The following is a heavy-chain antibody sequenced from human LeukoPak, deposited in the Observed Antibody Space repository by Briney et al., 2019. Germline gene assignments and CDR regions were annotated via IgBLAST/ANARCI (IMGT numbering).Heavy chain of an antibody. CDR1: RFTFSYFA. V-gene: IGHV3-30*03. Sequence: PGRSLRLSCAASRFTFSYFAMHWVRQAPGKGLEWVAVLSDDGSNKFYADSVKGRFTISRDNSKNTLYLQMNSLRAEDTAVYYCARMYYYGSGSSWYYFDYWGQGTLVTVSS. CDR2: LSDDGSNK. CDR3: ARMYYYGSGSSWYYFDY. J-gene: IGHJ4*02. D-gene: IGHD3-10*01.